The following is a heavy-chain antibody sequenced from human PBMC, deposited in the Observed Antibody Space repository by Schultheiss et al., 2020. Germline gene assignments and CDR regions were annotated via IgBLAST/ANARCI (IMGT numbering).Heavy chain of an antibody. Sequence: GGSLRLSCAASGFTFSSYEMNWVRQAPGKGLEWVSAISGSGGSTYYADSVKGRFTISRDNAKNSLYLQMNSLRAEDTAVYYCARDHDYGTNWFDPWGQGTLVTVSS. CDR3: ARDHDYGTNWFDP. V-gene: IGHV3-23*01. CDR1: GFTFSSYE. D-gene: IGHD4-17*01. J-gene: IGHJ5*02. CDR2: ISGSGGST.